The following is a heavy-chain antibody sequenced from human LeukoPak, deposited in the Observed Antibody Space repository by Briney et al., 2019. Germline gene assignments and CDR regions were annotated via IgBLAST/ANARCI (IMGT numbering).Heavy chain of an antibody. V-gene: IGHV3-7*01. D-gene: IGHD1-7*01. CDR3: ARDVDWNYDL. J-gene: IGHJ4*02. CDR1: GFTFSNYW. CDR2: IKGSDK. Sequence: GGSLRLSCVGSGFTFSNYWMNWDRQAPGKGLEWVANIKGSDKGHVDSVKGRFSVSRDDARNSLYLQMDSLRAEDTAVYYCARDVDWNYDLWGQGTVVRVSS.